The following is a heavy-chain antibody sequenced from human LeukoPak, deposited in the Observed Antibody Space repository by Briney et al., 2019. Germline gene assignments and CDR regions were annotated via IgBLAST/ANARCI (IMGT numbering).Heavy chain of an antibody. D-gene: IGHD5/OR15-5a*01. CDR1: GFTFSSYA. V-gene: IGHV3-23*01. CDR3: AKYLPLRHYDDY. J-gene: IGHJ4*02. Sequence: GGSLGLSCAASGFTFSSYAMSWVRHAPGKGLEWVSAISGSGGSTYSADSVKGRFTMSRDNSKNTLDLQMNSLRAEDTAVYYCAKYLPLRHYDDYWGQGTLVTVSS. CDR2: ISGSGGST.